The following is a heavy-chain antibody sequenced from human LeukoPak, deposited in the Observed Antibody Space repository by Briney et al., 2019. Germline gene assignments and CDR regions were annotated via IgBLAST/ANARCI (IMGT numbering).Heavy chain of an antibody. CDR2: ITAYNDNT. Sequence: ASVKVSCKASGYTFNSYGFSWVRQAPGQGLEWMGWITAYNDNTNYAPTLQGRVIITTDTSTSTAYMELRSLRSDDTAVYYCARALLWFGEPSHIDYWGQGTLVTASS. D-gene: IGHD3-10*01. J-gene: IGHJ4*02. CDR1: GYTFNSYG. CDR3: ARALLWFGEPSHIDY. V-gene: IGHV1-18*01.